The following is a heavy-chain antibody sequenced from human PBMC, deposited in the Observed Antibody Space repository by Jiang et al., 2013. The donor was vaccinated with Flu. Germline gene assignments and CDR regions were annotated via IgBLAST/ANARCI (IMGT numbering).Heavy chain of an antibody. CDR2: TSYTGSS. Sequence: LLKPSETLSLTCAVSGDSITTYYWTWIRQLPGKGLEWVGSTSYTGSSNSQPLPQESSLRLYGHLPKNLFSLTLTSMSAADTAVYYCARRPALAGTGFDYWGQGTLVAVSS. V-gene: IGHV4-59*13. J-gene: IGHJ4*02. D-gene: IGHD6-19*01. CDR1: GDSITTYY. CDR3: ARRPALAGTGFDY.